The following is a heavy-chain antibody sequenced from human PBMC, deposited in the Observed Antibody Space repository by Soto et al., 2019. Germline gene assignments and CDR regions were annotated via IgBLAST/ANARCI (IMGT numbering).Heavy chain of an antibody. D-gene: IGHD6-13*01. V-gene: IGHV4-31*03. Sequence: SETLSLTCTVSGGSISSGGYYWSWIRQHPGKGLEWIGYIYYSGSTYYNPSLKSRVTISVDTSKNQFSLKLSSVTAADTAVYYCARHDPVPKLQHGMGVWGQGATVTVSS. CDR2: IYYSGST. CDR1: GGSISSGGYY. J-gene: IGHJ6*02. CDR3: ARHDPVPKLQHGMGV.